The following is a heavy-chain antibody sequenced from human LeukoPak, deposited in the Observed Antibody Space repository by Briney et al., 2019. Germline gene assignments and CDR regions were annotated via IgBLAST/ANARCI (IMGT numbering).Heavy chain of an antibody. Sequence: SETLSLTCTVSGGSISSYYWSWIRQPPGKGLEWIGYIYYSGSTNYNPSLKSRVTISVDTSKNQFSLKLSSVTAADTAVYYCARGCSGGSCYDYWSQGTLVTVSS. D-gene: IGHD2-15*01. V-gene: IGHV4-59*12. J-gene: IGHJ4*02. CDR3: ARGCSGGSCYDY. CDR1: GGSISSYY. CDR2: IYYSGST.